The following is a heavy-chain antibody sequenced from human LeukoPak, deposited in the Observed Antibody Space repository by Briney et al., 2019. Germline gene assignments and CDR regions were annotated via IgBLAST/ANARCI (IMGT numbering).Heavy chain of an antibody. V-gene: IGHV3-23*01. CDR3: AKAPFYDILTGYSHFDY. CDR1: GFTFSSYA. J-gene: IGHJ4*02. D-gene: IGHD3-9*01. CDR2: ISGSGGST. Sequence: GGSLRLSCAASGFTFSSYAMSWVRQAPGKGLEWVSAISGSGGSTYYADSVKGRFTISRDNSKNTLYLQMNSLRAEDTAVYYCAKAPFYDILTGYSHFDYWGQGTLVTVSS.